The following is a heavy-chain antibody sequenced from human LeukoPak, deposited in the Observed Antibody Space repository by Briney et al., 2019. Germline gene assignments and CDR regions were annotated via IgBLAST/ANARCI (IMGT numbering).Heavy chain of an antibody. Sequence: ASVKVSCKASGYSFTNYDINWVRQATGQGLEWMGWMNPKSGVTGYSRKFQGRVFITRDTSINTAYMELSSLGSDDTAVYYCARGSEPHYYDSSTLDFWGQGTLVTVSS. J-gene: IGHJ4*02. CDR1: GYSFTNYD. V-gene: IGHV1-8*03. CDR3: ARGSEPHYYDSSTLDF. D-gene: IGHD3-22*01. CDR2: MNPKSGVT.